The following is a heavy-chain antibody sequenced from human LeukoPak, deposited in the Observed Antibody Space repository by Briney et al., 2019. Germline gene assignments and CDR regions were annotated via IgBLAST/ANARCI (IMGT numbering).Heavy chain of an antibody. D-gene: IGHD5-18*01. CDR1: GGSISSSSYY. Sequence: SETLSLTCTVSGGSISSSSYYWGWIRQPPGKGLEWIGSIYYSGSTNYNPSLKSRVTISVDTSKNQFSLKLSSVTAADTAVYYCARDRAAMGSFDYWGQGTLVTVSS. V-gene: IGHV4-39*07. J-gene: IGHJ4*02. CDR2: IYYSGST. CDR3: ARDRAAMGSFDY.